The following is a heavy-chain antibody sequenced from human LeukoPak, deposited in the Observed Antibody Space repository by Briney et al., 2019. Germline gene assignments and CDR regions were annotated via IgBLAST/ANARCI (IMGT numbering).Heavy chain of an antibody. Sequence: GGSLRLSCAASGFTFSSYWMSWVRQAPGKGLEWVANIKQDGSEKYHVDSVKGRFTISRDNAKNSLYLQMNSLRAEDTAVYYCARDLGDYIWGSYRYFDYWGQGTLVTVSS. D-gene: IGHD3-16*02. CDR1: GFTFSSYW. CDR3: ARDLGDYIWGSYRYFDY. V-gene: IGHV3-7*01. J-gene: IGHJ4*02. CDR2: IKQDGSEK.